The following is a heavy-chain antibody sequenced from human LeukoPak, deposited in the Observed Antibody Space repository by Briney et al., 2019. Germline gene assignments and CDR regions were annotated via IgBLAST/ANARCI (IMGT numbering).Heavy chain of an antibody. V-gene: IGHV4-39*07. CDR2: IHYSGST. CDR1: GASISNSTYY. D-gene: IGHD5-12*01. J-gene: IGHJ6*03. Sequence: PSETLSLTCTVSGASISNSTYYWGWIRQPPGKGLEWIGSIHYSGSTYCKPSLKSRLTISVDTSKNQFSVNLSSVTAADTAVYYCARTTEGYAGGPGYSYYYYMDVWGKGTTVTISS. CDR3: ARTTEGYAGGPGYSYYYYMDV.